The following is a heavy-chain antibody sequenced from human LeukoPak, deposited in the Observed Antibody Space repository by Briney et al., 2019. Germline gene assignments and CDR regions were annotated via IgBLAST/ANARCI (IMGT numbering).Heavy chain of an antibody. CDR2: IYYSGST. CDR3: ARDGGFVGAATSNAFDI. D-gene: IGHD1-26*01. V-gene: IGHV4-59*12. Sequence: SETLSLTCTVSGGSISSYYWSWIRQPPGKGLEWIGYIYYSGSTNYNPSLKSRLTISADTSKNQFSLELSSVTAADTAVYYCARDGGFVGAATSNAFDIWGQGTMVIVSS. J-gene: IGHJ3*02. CDR1: GGSISSYY.